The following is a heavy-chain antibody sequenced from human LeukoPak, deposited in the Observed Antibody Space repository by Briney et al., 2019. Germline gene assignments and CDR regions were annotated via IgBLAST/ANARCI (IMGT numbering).Heavy chain of an antibody. V-gene: IGHV3-30*04. CDR3: ARIVINYGSGSLQFDY. D-gene: IGHD3-10*01. CDR2: ISYDGSNK. Sequence: PGGSLRLSCAASGFTFSSYAMHWVRQAPGKGLEWVAVISYDGSNKYYADSVKGRFTISRDNSKNTLYLQMNSLSAEDTAVYYCARIVINYGSGSLQFDYWGQGTLVTVSS. J-gene: IGHJ4*02. CDR1: GFTFSSYA.